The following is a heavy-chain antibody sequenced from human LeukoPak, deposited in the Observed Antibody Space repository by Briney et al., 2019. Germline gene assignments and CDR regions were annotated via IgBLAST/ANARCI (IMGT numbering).Heavy chain of an antibody. CDR2: IYYSGST. D-gene: IGHD1-1*01. Sequence: SETLSLTCTVSGGSISRSTHYWGWLRQSPGKGLEWIGSIYYSGSTYYNPSLKSRVTISVDTSKNQFSLNLTSVTAADTAVYYCARHWNLLYYFDYWGHGTLVTVSS. V-gene: IGHV4-39*01. CDR3: ARHWNLLYYFDY. J-gene: IGHJ4*01. CDR1: GGSISRSTHY.